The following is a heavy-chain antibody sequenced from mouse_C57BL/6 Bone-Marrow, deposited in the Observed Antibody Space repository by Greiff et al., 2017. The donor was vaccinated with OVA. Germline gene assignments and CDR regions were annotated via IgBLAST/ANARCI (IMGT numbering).Heavy chain of an antibody. CDR3: ARSTIRIRRAFDY. CDR2: INPYNGGT. D-gene: IGHD1-2*01. J-gene: IGHJ2*01. V-gene: IGHV1-19*01. Sequence: EVKLMESGPVLVKPGASVKMSCKASGYTFTDYYMNWVKQSHGKSLEWIGVINPYNGGTSYNQKFKGKATLTVDKSSSTAYMELNSLTSEDSAVYYCARSTIRIRRAFDYWGQGTTLTVSS. CDR1: GYTFTDYY.